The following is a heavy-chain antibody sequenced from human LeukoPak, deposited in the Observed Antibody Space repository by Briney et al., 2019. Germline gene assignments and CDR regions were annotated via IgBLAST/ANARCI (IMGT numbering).Heavy chain of an antibody. CDR1: GYTFTGYY. V-gene: IGHV1-2*02. D-gene: IGHD3-10*01. CDR2: INPNSGGT. CDR3: ARVTLYYGSGSYYHYYYGMDV. Sequence: ASVKVSCKASGYTFTGYYMHWVRQAPGQGLEWMGWINPNSGGTNYAQKFQGRVTMTRDTSISTAYMELSRPRSDDTAVYYCARVTLYYGSGSYYHYYYGMDVWGQGTTVTISS. J-gene: IGHJ6*02.